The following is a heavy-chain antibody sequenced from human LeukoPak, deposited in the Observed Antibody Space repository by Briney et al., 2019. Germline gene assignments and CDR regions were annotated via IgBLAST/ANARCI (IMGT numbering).Heavy chain of an antibody. CDR2: INSGSSTI. D-gene: IGHD6-19*01. J-gene: IGHJ4*02. V-gene: IGHV3-48*04. Sequence: GGSLRLSCAASGFTFSGYSMNWVRQAPGKGLEWVSYINSGSSTINYADSVKGRFTISRDNAKNSLSLQMNSLRAEDTAVYYCARIVVDNRGWYHFDCWGQGTLVTVSS. CDR3: ARIVVDNRGWYHFDC. CDR1: GFTFSGYS.